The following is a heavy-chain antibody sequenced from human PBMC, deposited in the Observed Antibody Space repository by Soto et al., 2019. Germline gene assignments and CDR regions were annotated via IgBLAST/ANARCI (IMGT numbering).Heavy chain of an antibody. D-gene: IGHD1-1*01. J-gene: IGHJ4*02. V-gene: IGHV4-39*01. CDR3: ASRTPRPTFPFDY. CDR2: IYYSGST. CDR1: GGSISSSSYY. Sequence: SETLSLTCTVSGGSISSSSYYCGWIRQPPGKGLEWIGSIYYSGSTYYNPSLKSRVTISVDTSKNQFSLKLSSVTAADTVVYYCASRTPRPTFPFDYWGPGTLVTVSS.